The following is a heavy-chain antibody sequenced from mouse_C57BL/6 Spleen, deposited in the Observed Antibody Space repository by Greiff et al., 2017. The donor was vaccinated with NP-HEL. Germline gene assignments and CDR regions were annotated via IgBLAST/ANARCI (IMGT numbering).Heavy chain of an antibody. J-gene: IGHJ1*03. CDR3: ARREGYGNYWYFDV. CDR1: GFTFSSYG. V-gene: IGHV5-6*02. CDR2: ISSGGSYT. Sequence: EVKLVESGGDLVKPGGSLKLSCAASGFTFSSYGMSWVRQTPDKRLAWVATISSGGSYTYYPDSVKGRFTISRDNAKNTLYLQMSSLKSEDTAMYYCARREGYGNYWYFDVWGTGTTVTVSS. D-gene: IGHD2-1*01.